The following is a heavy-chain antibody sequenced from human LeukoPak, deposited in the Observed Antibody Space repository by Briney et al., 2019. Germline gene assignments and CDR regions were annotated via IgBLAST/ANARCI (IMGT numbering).Heavy chain of an antibody. CDR1: GFTFSSYS. Sequence: PGGSLRLSCAASGFTFSSYSMNWVRQAPGKGLEWVSSISSSSSYIYYADSVKGRFTISRDNAKNSQYLQMNSLRAEDTAVYYCARDEDASVVVVAATPFDYWGQGTLVTVSS. J-gene: IGHJ4*02. V-gene: IGHV3-21*01. D-gene: IGHD2-15*01. CDR2: ISSSSSYI. CDR3: ARDEDASVVVVAATPFDY.